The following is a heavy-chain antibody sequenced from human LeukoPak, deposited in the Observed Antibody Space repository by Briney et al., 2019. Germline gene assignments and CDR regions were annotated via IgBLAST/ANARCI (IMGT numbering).Heavy chain of an antibody. Sequence: GGSLRLSCAASGFTFSSYSMNWVRQAPGKGLEWVSSISSGSTYIYFADSMKGRFTISRDNAKNSLCLQMNSLRAEDTAVYYCARDIGYCSSTSCGTGMDVWGQGTTVTVSS. J-gene: IGHJ6*02. CDR1: GFTFSSYS. V-gene: IGHV3-21*01. CDR3: ARDIGYCSSTSCGTGMDV. D-gene: IGHD2-2*01. CDR2: ISSGSTYI.